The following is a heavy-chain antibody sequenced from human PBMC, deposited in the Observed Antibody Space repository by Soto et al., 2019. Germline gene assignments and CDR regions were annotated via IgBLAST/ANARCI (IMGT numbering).Heavy chain of an antibody. Sequence: PSETLSLTCTVSGGSISSSSYYWGWIRQPPGKGLEWIGSIYYSGSTYYNPSLKSRVTISVDTSKNQFSLKLSSVTAADTAVYYCARHSGPYYGYIWGSYRYTGGDAFDIWGQGTMVT. D-gene: IGHD3-16*02. CDR3: ARHSGPYYGYIWGSYRYTGGDAFDI. J-gene: IGHJ3*02. CDR1: GGSISSSSYY. CDR2: IYYSGST. V-gene: IGHV4-39*01.